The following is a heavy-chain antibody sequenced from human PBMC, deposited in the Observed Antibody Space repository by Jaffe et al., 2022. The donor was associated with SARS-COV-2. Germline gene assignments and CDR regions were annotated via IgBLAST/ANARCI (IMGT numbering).Heavy chain of an antibody. CDR2: ISSSSGTI. Sequence: EGQLVESGGGLVQPGGSLRLSCTGSGFTLSDYSMNWVRQGPGKGLEWISYISSSSGTIYYADSVKGRFTISRDNAKNSLFLQMNSLRGEDTAVYYCASNVVVPAPYFDYWGQGTLVTVSS. CDR3: ASNVVVPAPYFDY. CDR1: GFTLSDYS. D-gene: IGHD2-21*02. J-gene: IGHJ4*02. V-gene: IGHV3-48*01.